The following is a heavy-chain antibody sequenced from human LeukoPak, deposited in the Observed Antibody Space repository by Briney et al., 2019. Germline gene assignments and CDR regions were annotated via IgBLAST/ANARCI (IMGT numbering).Heavy chain of an antibody. J-gene: IGHJ4*02. Sequence: GGSLRLSCAASGFTVSSNDMSWVRQAPGKGLVWVSCIRFDGSDATYADSVKGRFTISRDNAKNSLYLQMNSLRAEDTAVYYCAKLTLYGDYVTYWGQGTLVTVSS. D-gene: IGHD4-17*01. CDR3: AKLTLYGDYVTY. CDR2: IRFDGSDA. CDR1: GFTVSSND. V-gene: IGHV3-11*06.